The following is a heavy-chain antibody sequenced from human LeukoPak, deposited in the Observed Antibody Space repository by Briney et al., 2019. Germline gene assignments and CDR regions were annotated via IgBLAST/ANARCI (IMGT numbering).Heavy chain of an antibody. D-gene: IGHD3-22*01. CDR2: IYYSGST. CDR1: GGSISSSSYY. Sequence: PSETLSLTCTVSGGSISSSSYYWGWIRQPPGKGLEWIGSIYYSGSTYYNPSLKSRVTISVDTSKNQFPLKLSSVTAADTAVYYCARSLPYYYDSSGSNWDYWGQGTLVTVSS. V-gene: IGHV4-39*01. J-gene: IGHJ4*02. CDR3: ARSLPYYYDSSGSNWDY.